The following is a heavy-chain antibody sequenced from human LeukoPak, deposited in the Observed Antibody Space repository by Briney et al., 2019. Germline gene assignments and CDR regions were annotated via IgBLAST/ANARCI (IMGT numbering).Heavy chain of an antibody. D-gene: IGHD6-13*01. CDR3: AKTASSSWYNWFDP. J-gene: IGHJ5*02. Sequence: GSLRLSRAASGFTFSSYAMSLVRQAPGEGLGWVSAISGSGGSTYYADSVKGRFTISRDNSKNTLYLQMNSLRAEDTAVYYCAKTASSSWYNWFDPWGQGTLVTVSS. V-gene: IGHV3-23*01. CDR1: GFTFSSYA. CDR2: ISGSGGST.